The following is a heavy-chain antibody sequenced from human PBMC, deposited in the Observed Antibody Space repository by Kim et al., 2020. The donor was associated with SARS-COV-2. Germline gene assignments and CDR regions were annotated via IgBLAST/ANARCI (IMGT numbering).Heavy chain of an antibody. Sequence: SETLSLTCAVYGGSFSGYYWSWIRQPSGKGLEWIGEINHSGGANYNASLKSRVTISVDTSNSRLSLKLGSVTAADTAVYYCARAGLRWYGSGSLGLFDHWSQGTLVTVSS. CDR2: INHSGGA. J-gene: IGHJ4*02. CDR1: GGSFSGYY. CDR3: ARAGLRWYGSGSLGLFDH. V-gene: IGHV4-34*01. D-gene: IGHD3-10*01.